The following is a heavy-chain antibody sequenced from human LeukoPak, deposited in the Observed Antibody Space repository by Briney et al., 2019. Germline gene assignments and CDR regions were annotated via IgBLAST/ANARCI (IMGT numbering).Heavy chain of an antibody. CDR1: GFTFSIYA. CDR2: ITSGGTGT. V-gene: IGHV3-23*01. CDR3: AKDRPNYYDSSGHYYRRNGDS. Sequence: GGSLRLSCAASGFTFSIYAMSWVRQAPGKGLEWVSSITSGGTGTYYAESVKGRFTISRDNSENTLYLRMNSLRAEGTAVYYCAKDRPNYYDSSGHYYRRNGDSWGQGTLVTVSS. J-gene: IGHJ5*01. D-gene: IGHD3-22*01.